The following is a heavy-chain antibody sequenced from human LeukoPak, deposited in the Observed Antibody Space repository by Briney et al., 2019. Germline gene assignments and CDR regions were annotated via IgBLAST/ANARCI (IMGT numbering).Heavy chain of an antibody. J-gene: IGHJ4*02. Sequence: GVSLTLSCAVSVFPFSSYAVLWARQATGEGLEGVSAISGSGASTYYADPVKGRFTISRDNSKDTLYLQMNRLRAEDTAVYYCAKVKESSWYFDYWGQGTLVTVSS. D-gene: IGHD6-13*01. CDR2: ISGSGAST. CDR1: VFPFSSYA. CDR3: AKVKESSWYFDY. V-gene: IGHV3-23*01.